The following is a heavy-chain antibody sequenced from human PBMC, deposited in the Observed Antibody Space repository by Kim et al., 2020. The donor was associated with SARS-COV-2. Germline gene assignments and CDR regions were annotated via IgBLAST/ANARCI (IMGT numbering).Heavy chain of an antibody. J-gene: IGHJ4*02. Sequence: SETLSLTCTVTGDSISSGDHYWSWIRQHPGKGLEWIGFIYYSGSTYYNPSLKSRVTISIDTSKNQFSVELNSVTAADTAVYYCARGPYYDILTGRHYYFDYWGQGTLVTVSS. CDR2: IYYSGST. V-gene: IGHV4-31*03. CDR3: ARGPYYDILTGRHYYFDY. CDR1: GDSISSGDHY. D-gene: IGHD3-9*01.